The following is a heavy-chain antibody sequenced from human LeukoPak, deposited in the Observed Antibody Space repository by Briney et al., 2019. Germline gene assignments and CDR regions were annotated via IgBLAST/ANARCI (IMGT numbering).Heavy chain of an antibody. J-gene: IGHJ4*02. D-gene: IGHD6-19*01. Sequence: PSETLSLTCSVSGGHIDSVYWNWIRQPPGKGLEWIGYIDNSGSTKYNPSLQSRITMSRDTSKKQFSLKLTSVTAADTAMHYCVSGAGWLIDYWGQGTLVSVSS. V-gene: IGHV4-4*08. CDR2: IDNSGST. CDR1: GGHIDSVY. CDR3: VSGAGWLIDY.